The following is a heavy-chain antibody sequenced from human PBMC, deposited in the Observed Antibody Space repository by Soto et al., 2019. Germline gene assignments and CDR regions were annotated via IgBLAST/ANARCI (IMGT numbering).Heavy chain of an antibody. J-gene: IGHJ5*02. D-gene: IGHD2-2*02. V-gene: IGHV4-59*08. CDR2: IYYSGST. Sequence: NPSETLSLTCTVSGGAISRYYWSWIRQPPGKGLEWIGYIYYSGSTNYNPSLKSRVTTSVDTSKNQFSLKLSSVTAADTAVYYCARHWQDIVVVPAAIGWFDPWGQGTLVTVSS. CDR1: GGAISRYY. CDR3: ARHWQDIVVVPAAIGWFDP.